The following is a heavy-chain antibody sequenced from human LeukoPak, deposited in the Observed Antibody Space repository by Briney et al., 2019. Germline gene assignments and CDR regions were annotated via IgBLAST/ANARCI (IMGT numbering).Heavy chain of an antibody. CDR1: GFIFSSYS. J-gene: IGHJ6*04. Sequence: GGSLRLSCAASGFIFSSYSMNWVRQAPGKGLEWVSSITSSSNYINYADSVKGRFTISRDNAKNSLYLQMNSLIVEDTALYYCAREGIAGPKDVWGKGTTVTVSS. D-gene: IGHD6-13*01. CDR3: AREGIAGPKDV. CDR2: ITSSSNYI. V-gene: IGHV3-21*01.